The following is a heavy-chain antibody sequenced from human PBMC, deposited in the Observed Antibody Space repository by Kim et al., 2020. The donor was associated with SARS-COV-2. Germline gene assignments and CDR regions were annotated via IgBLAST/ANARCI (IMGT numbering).Heavy chain of an antibody. CDR3: ARGGSGSCFYY. CDR1: GGSISGYY. CDR2: ISHSGST. J-gene: IGHJ4*02. Sequence: SETLSLTCTVSGGSISGYYWSWIRQPPGEGLEWIGYISHSGSTNYNPSLKSRVTISVGTSKNQFSLKLSSVTAADTAVYYCARGGSGSCFYYWGQGTLVTVSS. V-gene: IGHV4-59*01. D-gene: IGHD3-10*01.